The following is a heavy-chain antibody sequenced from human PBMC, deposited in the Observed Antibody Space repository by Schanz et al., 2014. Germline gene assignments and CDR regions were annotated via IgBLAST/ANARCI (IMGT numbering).Heavy chain of an antibody. CDR1: GDSISSTSYY. V-gene: IGHV4-39*01. J-gene: IGHJ4*02. D-gene: IGHD6-19*01. Sequence: QLQMQESGPGLVKPSETLSLTCSVSGDSISSTSYYWGWIRQPPGKGLEWIGSIYYSGSTYYNASLKSRAPISVDTSKNQSSLKLTSLTAADSAVYYCARLWGGWRSPDYWGQGTLVTVSS. CDR2: IYYSGST. CDR3: ARLWGGWRSPDY.